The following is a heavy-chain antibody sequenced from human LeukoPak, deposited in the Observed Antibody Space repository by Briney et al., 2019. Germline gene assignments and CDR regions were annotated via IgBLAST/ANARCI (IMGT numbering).Heavy chain of an antibody. CDR1: GFTFSSYA. D-gene: IGHD1-26*01. Sequence: GGTLRLSCAVSGFTFSSYAMSWVRQAPGKGLEWVSAISGTGSSTYYADSVKGGFTISRDNSRNTLYLQMNSLRAEDTAVYYCAKGDITWELLHDYWGQGTLVTVSS. J-gene: IGHJ4*02. CDR3: AKGDITWELLHDY. V-gene: IGHV3-23*01. CDR2: ISGTGSST.